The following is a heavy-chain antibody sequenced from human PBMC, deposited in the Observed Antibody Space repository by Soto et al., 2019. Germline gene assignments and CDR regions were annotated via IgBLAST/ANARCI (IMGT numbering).Heavy chain of an antibody. CDR1: GGSISSNNW. CDR2: IYHSGST. CDR3: ARRRGDYDVLTGYGP. V-gene: IGHV4-4*02. J-gene: IGHJ5*02. D-gene: IGHD3-9*01. Sequence: QVQLQESGPGLVKPSGTLSLTCAVSGGSISSNNWWSWVRQPPGKGLEWIGEIYHSGSTYYNPSLKSRLTISVDKSKNQFSLKVRSVTAADTAVYYCARRRGDYDVLTGYGPWGQGTLVTVSS.